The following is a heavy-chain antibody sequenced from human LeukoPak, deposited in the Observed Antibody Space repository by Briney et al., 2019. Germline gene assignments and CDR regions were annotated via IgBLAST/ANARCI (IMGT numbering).Heavy chain of an antibody. Sequence: GESLKISCKGSGYSFTSYWIGWVRQMPGKGLEWMEIIYPGDSDTRYSPSFQGQVTISADKSISTAYLQWSSLKASDTAMYYCARMISSSLWYFDYWGQGTLVTVSS. CDR1: GYSFTSYW. CDR3: ARMISSSLWYFDY. CDR2: IYPGDSDT. J-gene: IGHJ4*02. D-gene: IGHD6-13*01. V-gene: IGHV5-51*01.